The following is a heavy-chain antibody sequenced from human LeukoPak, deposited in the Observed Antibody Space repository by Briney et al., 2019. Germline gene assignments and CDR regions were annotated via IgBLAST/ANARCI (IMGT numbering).Heavy chain of an antibody. CDR3: TRDPGRCTSTSCYPDY. CDR2: ISSSSSYI. Sequence: GGSLRLSCAASGFDFSTYTMNWVRQAPGEGLEWVSSISSSSSYIYYADSVKGRFTISRDNAKNSMYLQMNSLRAEDTAVYYCTRDPGRCTSTSCYPDYWGQGTLVTVSS. CDR1: GFDFSTYT. J-gene: IGHJ4*02. D-gene: IGHD2-2*01. V-gene: IGHV3-21*01.